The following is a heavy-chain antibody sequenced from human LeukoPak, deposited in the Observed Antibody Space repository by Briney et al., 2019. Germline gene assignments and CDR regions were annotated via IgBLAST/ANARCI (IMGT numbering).Heavy chain of an antibody. CDR1: GFTFSSYS. D-gene: IGHD6-13*01. J-gene: IGHJ6*02. CDR2: ISSSSSYI. Sequence: GGSLRLSCAASGFTFSSYSMNWVRQAPGKGLEWVSSISSSSSYIYYADSVKGRFTISRDNSKNTLYLQMNSLRTEDTAVYYCANAGRDSTSTISCGMDVWGQGTTVTVSS. CDR3: ANAGRDSTSTISCGMDV. V-gene: IGHV3-21*01.